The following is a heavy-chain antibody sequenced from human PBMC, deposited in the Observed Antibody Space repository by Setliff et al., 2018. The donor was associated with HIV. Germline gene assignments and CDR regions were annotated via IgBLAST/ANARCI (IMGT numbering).Heavy chain of an antibody. D-gene: IGHD1-26*01. CDR2: MNAASGKT. Sequence: ASVKVSCKASGYTFSTYALHWVRQALGQRLEWLGWMNAASGKTKYSEEFQSRISFTRDTSAKTAYLELTKLTSEDMAIYYCVRVRVGGSLYFDFWGQGTPVTVSS. V-gene: IGHV1-3*03. J-gene: IGHJ4*02. CDR1: GYTFSTYA. CDR3: VRVRVGGSLYFDF.